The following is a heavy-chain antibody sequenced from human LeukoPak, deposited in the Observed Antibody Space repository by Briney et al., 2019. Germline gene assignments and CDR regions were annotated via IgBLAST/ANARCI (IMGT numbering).Heavy chain of an antibody. Sequence: GGSLRLSCAASGFTFSSYGTHWVRQAPGKGLEWVAVISYDGSNKYYADSVKGRFTISRDNSKNTLYLQMNSLRAEDTAVYYCAKLRYSYVQSDAFDIWGQGTMVTVSS. V-gene: IGHV3-30*18. D-gene: IGHD5-18*01. CDR2: ISYDGSNK. J-gene: IGHJ3*02. CDR1: GFTFSSYG. CDR3: AKLRYSYVQSDAFDI.